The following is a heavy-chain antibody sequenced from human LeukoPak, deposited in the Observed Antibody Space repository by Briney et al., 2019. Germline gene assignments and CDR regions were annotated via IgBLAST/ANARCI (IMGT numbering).Heavy chain of an antibody. V-gene: IGHV3-30*18. CDR2: ISYDGSNK. J-gene: IGHJ4*02. CDR1: GFTFSSYG. CDR3: AKTRGYSYGDFDY. Sequence: GGSLGLSCAASGFTFSSYGMRWVRQAPGKGLEWVAVISYDGSNKYYADSVKGRFTISRDNSKNTLYLQMNSLRAEDTAVYYCAKTRGYSYGDFDYWGQGTLVTVSS. D-gene: IGHD5-18*01.